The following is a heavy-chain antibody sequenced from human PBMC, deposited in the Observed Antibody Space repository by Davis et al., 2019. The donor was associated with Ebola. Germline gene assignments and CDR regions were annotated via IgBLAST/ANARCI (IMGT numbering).Heavy chain of an antibody. J-gene: IGHJ4*02. CDR3: AKGGRSPLHQIDY. Sequence: GESLKISCAASGFTFSTYAMAWVRQAPGKGLEWVSGINNSGGRTDYADSVKGRFTISRDNSKNTMYLQMNSLRDEDTAVYYCAKGGRSPLHQIDYWGQGTLVTVSS. V-gene: IGHV3-23*01. CDR2: INNSGGRT. CDR1: GFTFSTYA. D-gene: IGHD3-16*01.